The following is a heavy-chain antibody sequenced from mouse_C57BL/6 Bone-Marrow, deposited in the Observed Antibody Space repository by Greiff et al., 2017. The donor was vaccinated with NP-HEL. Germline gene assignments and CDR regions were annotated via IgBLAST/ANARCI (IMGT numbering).Heavy chain of an antibody. CDR3: TTITTVVATSGFDY. CDR2: IDPENGDT. D-gene: IGHD1-1*01. CDR1: GFNIKDDY. J-gene: IGHJ2*01. V-gene: IGHV14-4*01. Sequence: DVKLVESGAELVRPGASVKLSCTASGFNIKDDYMHWVKQRPEQGLEWIGWIDPENGDTEYASKFQGKATITADTSSNTAYLQLSSLTSEDTAVYYCTTITTVVATSGFDYWGQGTTLTVSS.